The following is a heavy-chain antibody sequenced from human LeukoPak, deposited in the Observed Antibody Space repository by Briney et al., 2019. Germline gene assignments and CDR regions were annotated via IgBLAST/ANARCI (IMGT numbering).Heavy chain of an antibody. CDR3: TTEGRGY. CDR1: GFTVSDAW. V-gene: IGHV3-15*01. CDR2: IKSKTDGETI. J-gene: IGHJ4*02. Sequence: PGGSLRLSCAASGFTVSDAWLSWVRQAPGKGLEWVGRIKSKTDGETIDYAAPVKGRFTISRDDSEKTLYLQMNTLKTEDTAVYYCTTEGRGYWGQGTLVTVSS.